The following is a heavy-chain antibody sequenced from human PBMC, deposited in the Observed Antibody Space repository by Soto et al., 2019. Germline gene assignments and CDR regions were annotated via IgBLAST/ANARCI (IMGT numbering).Heavy chain of an antibody. CDR3: ARDGVQGKGGYYYYCMYV. J-gene: IGHJ6*02. CDR2: ISAYNGHT. V-gene: IGHV1-18*01. Sequence: QVQLVQSGAEVKKPGASVKVSCKASGYTFTSYGISWVRQAPGQGLEWMGWISAYNGHTNYAQKLQGRVTMTTDTSTRTAYIELRVPRSDDTAVYYCARDGVQGKGGYYYYCMYVWGRGSTVIV. CDR1: GYTFTSYG. D-gene: IGHD3-3*01.